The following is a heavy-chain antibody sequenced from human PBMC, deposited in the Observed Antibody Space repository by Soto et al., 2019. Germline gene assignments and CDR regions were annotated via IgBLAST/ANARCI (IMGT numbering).Heavy chain of an antibody. CDR2: INEDGSEK. CDR3: ARRMLSGLMFGSNFDY. CDR1: GFGFGGYW. J-gene: IGHJ4*02. Sequence: GGSLRLSCAASGFGFGGYWMTWVRQTPGKGLEWVANINEDGSEKNYMDSVKGRFSISRDNVERSLYLQVNNLRVEDTAVYYCARRMLSGLMFGSNFDYWGLGTLVTVSS. V-gene: IGHV3-7*05. D-gene: IGHD3-10*02.